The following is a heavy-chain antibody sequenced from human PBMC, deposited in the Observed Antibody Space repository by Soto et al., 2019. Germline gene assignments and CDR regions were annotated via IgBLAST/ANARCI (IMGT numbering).Heavy chain of an antibody. CDR3: AHRPAAARYDY. D-gene: IGHD6-6*01. V-gene: IGHV2-5*02. Sequence: QITLKESGPPLVKPTQTLTLTCTFSGFSLSTSGVGVGWIRQPPGKALEWLALIYWDDDKRYSPSLKSSLTITKATSKIQVVLTVTNMDPVDTATYYWAHRPAAARYDYWGQGILVTVSS. CDR1: GFSLSTSGVG. J-gene: IGHJ4*02. CDR2: IYWDDDK.